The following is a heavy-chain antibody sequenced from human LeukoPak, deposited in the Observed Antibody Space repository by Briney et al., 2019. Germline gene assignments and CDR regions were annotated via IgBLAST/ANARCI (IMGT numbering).Heavy chain of an antibody. J-gene: IGHJ4*02. CDR1: GFTFSSYA. V-gene: IGHV3-23*01. CDR3: VKGMTSMGDY. CDR2: ISSSGT. Sequence: PGGSLRLSCATSGFTFSSYAMSWVRQTPGKGLEWVSSISSSGTFYADSVKGRFIISRDDSKNMLYLQMNSLRAEDTAVYYCVKGMTSMGDYWGQGTLVTVS. D-gene: IGHD2-8*01.